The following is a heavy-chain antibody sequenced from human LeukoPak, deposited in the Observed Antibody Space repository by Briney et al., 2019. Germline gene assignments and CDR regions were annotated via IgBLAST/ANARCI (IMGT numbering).Heavy chain of an antibody. CDR3: ARQRRWSYYGMDV. CDR1: GGSFSGYY. Sequence: SETLSLTCAVYGGSFSGYYWSWIRQPPGKGLEWIGEINHSGSTNYNPSLKSRVTISVDTSKNQFSLKLSSVTAADTAVYYCARQRRWSYYGMDVWGQGTTVTVSS. J-gene: IGHJ6*02. D-gene: IGHD2-15*01. CDR2: INHSGST. V-gene: IGHV4-34*01.